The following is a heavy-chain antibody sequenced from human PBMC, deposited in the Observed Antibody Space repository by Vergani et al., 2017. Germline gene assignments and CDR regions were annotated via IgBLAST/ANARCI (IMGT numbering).Heavy chain of an antibody. J-gene: IGHJ4*02. CDR3: ARESAVAGTDY. Sequence: QVQLVESGGAVVQPGRSLRLSCAASGFTFSSYGMNWVRQAPGKGLEWVAVIWYDGSNKYYADSVKGRFTISRDNSKNTLYLQMNSLRAEDTAVYYCARESAVAGTDYWGQGTLVTVSS. D-gene: IGHD6-19*01. CDR1: GFTFSSYG. V-gene: IGHV3-33*01. CDR2: IWYDGSNK.